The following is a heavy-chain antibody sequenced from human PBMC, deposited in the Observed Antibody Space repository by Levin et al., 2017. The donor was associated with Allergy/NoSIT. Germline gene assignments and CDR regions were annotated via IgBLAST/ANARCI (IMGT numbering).Heavy chain of an antibody. J-gene: IGHJ4*02. V-gene: IGHV3-48*04. D-gene: IGHD2-15*01. Sequence: GGSLRLSCTASGFSFGTYGMNWVRQAPGKGLEWVAHISSSGGPTYYTDPVKGRFTISRDNAKESLFLQMTNLRIDDTAVYYWARGLFENWGQGTLVNVSS. CDR2: ISSSGGPT. CDR3: ARGLFEN. CDR1: GFSFGTYG.